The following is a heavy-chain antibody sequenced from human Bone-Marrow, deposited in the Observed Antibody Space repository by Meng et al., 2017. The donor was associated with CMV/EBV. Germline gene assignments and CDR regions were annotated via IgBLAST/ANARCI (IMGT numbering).Heavy chain of an antibody. Sequence: SGYTFTSYYMHWVRQAPGQGLEWMGIINPSSGSTSYAQKFQGRVTMTRDTSTSTVYMELSSLRSEDTAVYYCARGVTIFGVVYYFDYWGQGTLVTVSS. J-gene: IGHJ4*02. D-gene: IGHD3-3*01. V-gene: IGHV1-46*01. CDR1: GYTFTSYY. CDR3: ARGVTIFGVVYYFDY. CDR2: INPSSGST.